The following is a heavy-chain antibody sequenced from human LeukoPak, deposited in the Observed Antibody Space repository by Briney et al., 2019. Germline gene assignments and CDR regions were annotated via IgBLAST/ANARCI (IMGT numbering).Heavy chain of an antibody. D-gene: IGHD5-24*01. V-gene: IGHV1-2*02. Sequence: GASVKVSCKASGYTFTGYYMHWVRQAPGQGLEWMGWINPNSGGTSYSQKFQGRVTMTRDTSISTAYMDLSKLRSDDTAVYYCARHGYNTRSPFDYWGQGTLVTVSS. CDR2: INPNSGGT. J-gene: IGHJ4*02. CDR3: ARHGYNTRSPFDY. CDR1: GYTFTGYY.